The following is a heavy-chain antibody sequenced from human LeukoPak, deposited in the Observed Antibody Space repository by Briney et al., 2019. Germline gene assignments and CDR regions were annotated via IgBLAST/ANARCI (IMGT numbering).Heavy chain of an antibody. CDR2: IIPIFGTA. J-gene: IGHJ4*02. CDR3: ARSRNYYDSSGPDY. V-gene: IGHV1-69*13. Sequence: ASVKVSCKASGGTFSSYAISWVRQAPGQGLEWMGGIIPIFGTANYAQKFQGRVTITADESTSTAYMELSSPRSEDTAVYYCARSRNYYDSSGPDYWGQGTLVTVSS. CDR1: GGTFSSYA. D-gene: IGHD3-22*01.